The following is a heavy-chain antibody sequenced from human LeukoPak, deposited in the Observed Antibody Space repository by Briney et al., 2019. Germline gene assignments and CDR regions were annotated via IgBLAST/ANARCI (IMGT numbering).Heavy chain of an antibody. J-gene: IGHJ4*02. Sequence: GGSLKLSCAASGFTVSSNYMSWVRQAPGKGLEWLSVIYSGGSTYYADSVKGRFTISRDNSKNTLYLQMNSLRAEDTAVYYCTTKRGYSYGYADWGQGTLVTVSS. CDR2: IYSGGST. D-gene: IGHD5-18*01. CDR1: GFTVSSNY. V-gene: IGHV3-66*01. CDR3: TTKRGYSYGYAD.